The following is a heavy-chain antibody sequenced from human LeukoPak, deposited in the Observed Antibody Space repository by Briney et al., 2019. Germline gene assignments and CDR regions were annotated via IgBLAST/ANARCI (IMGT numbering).Heavy chain of an antibody. CDR1: GGTFSSYA. CDR2: IIPIFGTA. J-gene: IGHJ3*02. Sequence: KISCKASGGTFSSYAISWVRQAPGQGLEWMGGIIPIFGTANYAQKFQGRVTITADESTSTAYMELSSLRSEDTAVYYCAKSDRDSSGYYSLDAFDIWGQGTMVTVSS. V-gene: IGHV1-69*01. D-gene: IGHD3-22*01. CDR3: AKSDRDSSGYYSLDAFDI.